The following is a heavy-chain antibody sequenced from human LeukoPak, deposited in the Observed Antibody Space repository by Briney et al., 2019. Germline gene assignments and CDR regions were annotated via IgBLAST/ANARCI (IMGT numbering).Heavy chain of an antibody. CDR3: ARDRGRYYDSSGDNY. D-gene: IGHD3-22*01. CDR1: GFTFSSNY. Sequence: PGGSLRLSCAASGFTFSSNYMSWVRQAPGKGLEWVSVIYSGGSTYYADSVKGRFTISRDNSKNTLYLQMNSLRAEDTAVYYCARDRGRYYDSSGDNYWGQGTLVTVSS. J-gene: IGHJ4*02. CDR2: IYSGGST. V-gene: IGHV3-66*02.